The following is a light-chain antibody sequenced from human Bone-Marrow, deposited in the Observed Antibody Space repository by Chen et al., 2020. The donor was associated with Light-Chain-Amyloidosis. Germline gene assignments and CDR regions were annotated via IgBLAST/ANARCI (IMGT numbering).Light chain of an antibody. CDR2: AVS. V-gene: IGLV2-14*01. J-gene: IGLJ1*01. CDR3: SSFTSSSSYV. CDR1: SGDVGTYND. Sequence: QSALTQPASVSGSPGQSITISCTGTSGDVGTYNDVSWYQQHPGKAPEVMIYAVSNRPSGVSNRCSGAKAGNTASLTISGLQAEAEADYYCSSFTSSSSYVFVPGTKFTVL.